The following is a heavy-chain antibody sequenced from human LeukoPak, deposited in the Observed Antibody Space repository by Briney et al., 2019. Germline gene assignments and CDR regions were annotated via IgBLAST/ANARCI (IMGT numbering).Heavy chain of an antibody. J-gene: IGHJ6*02. V-gene: IGHV4-31*03. CDR3: ARAYLELRAAYYYGMDV. D-gene: IGHD1-7*01. CDR1: GGSISSGDYY. Sequence: SETLPLTCTVSGGSISSGDYYWSWIRQHPGKGLEWIGYIYYSGSTYYNPSLKSRATISLDTSKKQFSLKLRSVTAADTAVYYCARAYLELRAAYYYGMDVWGQGTTVTVSS. CDR2: IYYSGST.